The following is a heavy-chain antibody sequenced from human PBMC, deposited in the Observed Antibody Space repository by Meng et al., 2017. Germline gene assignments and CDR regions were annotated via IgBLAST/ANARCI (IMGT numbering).Heavy chain of an antibody. D-gene: IGHD1-26*01. V-gene: IGHV4-4*02. CDR3: ARDVVGAIIIARGDY. CDR1: GGSLSSSNW. Sequence: GQVQESGPGLVKPSGTLSLTCAVSGGSLSSSNWWSWVRQPPGKGLEWIGEIYHSGSTNYNPSLKSRVTISVDKSKNQFSLKLSSVTAADTAVYYCARDVVGAIIIARGDYWGQGTLVTVSS. J-gene: IGHJ4*02. CDR2: IYHSGST.